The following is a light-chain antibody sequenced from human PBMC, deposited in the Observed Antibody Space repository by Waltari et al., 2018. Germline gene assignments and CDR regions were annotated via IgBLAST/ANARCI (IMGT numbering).Light chain of an antibody. CDR3: QQHDNSPWT. V-gene: IGKV1-33*01. J-gene: IGKJ1*01. CDR2: RAS. Sequence: DIQMTQSPSSLSASVGDKVTITCRASQAISNWLAWYQQKPGKAPNLQIYRASNLVTGVPSRVSGSVSGTDFTLIISSLQPEDIATYYCQQHDNSPWTFGQGTKVEVK. CDR1: QAISNW.